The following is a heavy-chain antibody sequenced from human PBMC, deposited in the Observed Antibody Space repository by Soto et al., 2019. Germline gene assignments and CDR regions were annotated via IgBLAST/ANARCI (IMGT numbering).Heavy chain of an antibody. CDR2: ISPYKGNT. J-gene: IGHJ5*02. D-gene: IGHD2-2*01. Sequence: ASVKVSCKASGYTFSSIGISWVRQAPGQGLEWMGWISPYKGNTHYAQGLQGRVTMTTDTSTSTAYMELRSLRSDDTAVYYCARVVPGAEAWFGPWGQGTLVTVS. V-gene: IGHV1-18*01. CDR3: ARVVPGAEAWFGP. CDR1: GYTFSSIG.